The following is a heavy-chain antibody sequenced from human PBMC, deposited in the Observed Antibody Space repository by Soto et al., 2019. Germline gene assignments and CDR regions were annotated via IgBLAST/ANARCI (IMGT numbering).Heavy chain of an antibody. CDR2: INHSGST. CDR3: ARPYTTLRGSRWLDY. D-gene: IGHD6-13*01. V-gene: IGHV4-34*01. CDR1: GGSFSGYY. Sequence: SETLSLTCAVYGGSFSGYYWSWLRQPPGKGLEWIGEINHSGSTNYNPSLKSRVTISVDTSKNQFSLKLSSVTAADTAVYYCARPYTTLRGSRWLDYWGQGTLVTVSS. J-gene: IGHJ4*02.